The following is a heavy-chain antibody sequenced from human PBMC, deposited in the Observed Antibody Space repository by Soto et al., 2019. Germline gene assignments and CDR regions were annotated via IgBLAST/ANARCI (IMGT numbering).Heavy chain of an antibody. J-gene: IGHJ4*02. CDR2: ISYDGSNK. V-gene: IGHV3-30-3*01. Sequence: QVQLVESGGGVVQPGRSLRLSCAASGFTFSSYAMHWVRQAPGKGLEWVAVISYDGSNKYYADSVKGRFTISRDNSKNTLYLQMNSLRAEDTAVYYCAIAMHQIAVAGTPGYWGQGTLVTVSS. CDR3: AIAMHQIAVAGTPGY. D-gene: IGHD6-19*01. CDR1: GFTFSSYA.